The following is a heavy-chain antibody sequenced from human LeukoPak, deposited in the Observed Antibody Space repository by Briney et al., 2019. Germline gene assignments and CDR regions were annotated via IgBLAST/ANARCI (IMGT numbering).Heavy chain of an antibody. CDR3: ARSPKYCSSTSCYAYYYGMDV. Sequence: SQTLSLTCTVSGGSISSGDYYWSWIRQPPGKGLEWIGYIYYSGSTYYNPSLKSRVTISVDTSKNQFSLKLSSVTAADTAVYYCARSPKYCSSTSCYAYYYGMDVWGQGTTVTVSS. V-gene: IGHV4-30-4*01. J-gene: IGHJ6*02. D-gene: IGHD2-2*01. CDR1: GGSISSGDYY. CDR2: IYYSGST.